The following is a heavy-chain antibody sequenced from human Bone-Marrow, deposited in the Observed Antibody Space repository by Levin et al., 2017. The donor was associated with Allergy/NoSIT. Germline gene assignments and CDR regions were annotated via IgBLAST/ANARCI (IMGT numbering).Heavy chain of an antibody. CDR1: GGSISSSNW. Sequence: SQTLSLTCAVSGGSISSSNWWSWVRQPPGKGLEWIGEIYHSGSTNYNPSLKSRVTISVDKSKNQFSLKLSSVTAADTAVYYCAGRRGLRLGVVIMEAFDYWGQGTLVTVSS. D-gene: IGHD3-3*01. CDR2: IYHSGST. V-gene: IGHV4-4*02. CDR3: AGRRGLRLGVVIMEAFDY. J-gene: IGHJ4*02.